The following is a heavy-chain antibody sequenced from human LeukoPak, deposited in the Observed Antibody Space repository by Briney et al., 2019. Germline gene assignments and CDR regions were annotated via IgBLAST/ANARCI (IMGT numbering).Heavy chain of an antibody. J-gene: IGHJ6*02. CDR1: GFTFRRYA. D-gene: IGHD3-10*01. V-gene: IGHV3-23*01. CDR3: AKDGGYGSGSYYNAYYYYYGMDV. Sequence: PGGSLRLSCAACGFTFRRYAMICVRHAPGKALEWVLDICGSGGSTYYADSVEGRFTITRNNSNNTLYLQMNSLRADNTAVYYCAKDGGYGSGSYYNAYYYYYGMDVWGQGTTVTVSS. CDR2: ICGSGGST.